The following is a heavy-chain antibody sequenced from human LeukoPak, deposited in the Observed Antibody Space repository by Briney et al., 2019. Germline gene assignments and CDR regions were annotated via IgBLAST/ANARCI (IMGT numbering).Heavy chain of an antibody. D-gene: IGHD6-13*01. V-gene: IGHV4-59*01. CDR3: AREYSKGGDFDF. J-gene: IGHJ4*02. CDR2: MDKSGGT. Sequence: SETLSLTCTVSGGSISGFYWSWIRQPPGKGLEWIGYMDKSGGTTYNPSLKSRVTISVDTSKNQFSLNLSPVTAADTAVYYCAREYSKGGDFDFWGQGTLVTVSS. CDR1: GGSISGFY.